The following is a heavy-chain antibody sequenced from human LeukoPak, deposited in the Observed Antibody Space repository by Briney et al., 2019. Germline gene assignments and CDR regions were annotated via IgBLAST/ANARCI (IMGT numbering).Heavy chain of an antibody. V-gene: IGHV3-15*01. CDR3: TTAGISGTRWYYNGMDV. Sequence: PGGSLRLSCGASGFSFNNAYMSWVRQAPGKGPEWVGLIRSKIDGETIEYAAPVKDRFVISRDDSENTVYLQMTSLKIEDTAVYYCTTAGISGTRWYYNGMDVWGQGTTVTVSS. CDR2: IRSKIDGETI. D-gene: IGHD1-20*01. CDR1: GFSFNNAY. J-gene: IGHJ6*02.